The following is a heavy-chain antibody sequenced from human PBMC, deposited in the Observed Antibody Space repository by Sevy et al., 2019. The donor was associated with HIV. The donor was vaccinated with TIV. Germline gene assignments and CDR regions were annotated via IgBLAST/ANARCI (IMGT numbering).Heavy chain of an antibody. CDR1: GFTFSIYA. D-gene: IGHD2-15*01. CDR2: ISVSGSNT. Sequence: GGSLRLSCAASGFTFSIYALSWVRQAPGRGLEWVSSISVSGSNTYYADSVKGRFTISRDNSKNTLYLQMNSVRAEDTAAYYCAKDRDNNWFDPWGQGTLVTVSS. J-gene: IGHJ5*02. V-gene: IGHV3-23*01. CDR3: AKDRDNNWFDP.